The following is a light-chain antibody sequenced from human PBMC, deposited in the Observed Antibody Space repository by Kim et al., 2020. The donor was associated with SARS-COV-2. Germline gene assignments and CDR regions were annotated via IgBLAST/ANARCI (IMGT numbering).Light chain of an antibody. CDR1: QSVGSS. CDR2: GAS. V-gene: IGKV3-15*01. J-gene: IGKJ4*01. Sequence: VSPGERAPCSSRASQSVGSSLAWCQQKPGQAPRLLIYGASTRATGIPARFSGSGSGTEFTLTISSLQSEDFAVYYCHQYANGPLTFGGGTKVDIK. CDR3: HQYANGPLT.